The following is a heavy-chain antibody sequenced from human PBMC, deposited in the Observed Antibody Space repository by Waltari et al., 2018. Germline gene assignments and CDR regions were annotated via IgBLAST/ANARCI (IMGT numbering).Heavy chain of an antibody. D-gene: IGHD3-3*01. CDR3: TRGGNYDFWSHSPFVDP. CDR1: GASFSAYY. CDR2: IRHPGNP. Sequence: QVQLQQWGAGLLKPSETLSLTCSVSGASFSAYYWGWVRHVPGKGLEWIGQIRHPGNPNYHPSLKSRVAISVDTSRNQFSLNLFSVTTADTALYFCTRGGNYDFWSHSPFVDPWGQGTQVTVSS. V-gene: IGHV4-34*01. J-gene: IGHJ5*02.